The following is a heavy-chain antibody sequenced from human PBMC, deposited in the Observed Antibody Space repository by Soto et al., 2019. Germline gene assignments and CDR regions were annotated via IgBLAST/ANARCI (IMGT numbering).Heavy chain of an antibody. J-gene: IGHJ4*02. CDR2: INAGNGNT. CDR3: ARSIVVVTALDY. V-gene: IGHV1-3*01. D-gene: IGHD2-21*02. CDR1: GYTFTRYA. Sequence: ALVTVSCKASGYTFTRYAMHWVRQAPGQRLEWMGWINAGNGNTKYSQKFQGRVTITRDTSASTAYMELSSLRSEDTAVYYCARSIVVVTALDYWGKGTLVTVS.